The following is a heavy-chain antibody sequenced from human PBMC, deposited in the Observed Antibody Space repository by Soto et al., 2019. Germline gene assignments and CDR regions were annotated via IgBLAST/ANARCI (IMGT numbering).Heavy chain of an antibody. Sequence: QVQLVQSGAEVKKYGSSVKVSCKASGGTFSRYAISWVRQAPGQGLEWMGGITPMFGTANYAQKFQGRVTITADEXTIXAYMELSSLRSDDTAVYYCAQTLGLAVAGPGRFDLWGRGTLVTVSS. CDR1: GGTFSRYA. V-gene: IGHV1-69*12. D-gene: IGHD6-19*01. CDR3: AQTLGLAVAGPGRFDL. CDR2: ITPMFGTA. J-gene: IGHJ2*01.